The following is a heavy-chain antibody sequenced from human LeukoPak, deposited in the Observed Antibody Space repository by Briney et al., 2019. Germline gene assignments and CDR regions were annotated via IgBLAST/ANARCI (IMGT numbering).Heavy chain of an antibody. D-gene: IGHD2-8*01. CDR2: IIPIFGTA. J-gene: IGHJ4*02. V-gene: IGHV1-69*01. CDR1: GGTFSSYA. Sequence: ASVKVSCKASGGTFSSYAISWVRQAPGQGLEWMGGIIPIFGTANYAQKFQGRVTITADESTSTAYMELSSLRSEDTAVYYCARGRGYCTNGVCYKSDDYWGQGTLVTVSS. CDR3: ARGRGYCTNGVCYKSDDY.